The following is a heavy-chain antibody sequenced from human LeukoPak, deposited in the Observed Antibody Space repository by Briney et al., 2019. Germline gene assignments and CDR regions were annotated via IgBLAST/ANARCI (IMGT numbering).Heavy chain of an antibody. V-gene: IGHV1-2*02. D-gene: IGHD3-22*01. CDR1: GYTFTSYD. J-gene: IGHJ3*02. CDR3: ARDLKRAYYYDSSGYYADAFDI. Sequence: ASVKVSCKASGYTFTSYDINWVRQATGQGLEWMGWINPNSGGTNYAQKFQGRVTMTRDTSISTAYMELSRLRSDDTAVYYCARDLKRAYYYDSSGYYADAFDIWGQGTMVTVSS. CDR2: INPNSGGT.